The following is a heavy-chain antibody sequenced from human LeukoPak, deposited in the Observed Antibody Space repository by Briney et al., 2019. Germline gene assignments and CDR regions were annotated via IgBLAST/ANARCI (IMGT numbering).Heavy chain of an antibody. D-gene: IGHD3-22*01. Sequence: GGSLRLSCSASGFTFSNYAMHWVRQAPGKGLEYVSVISSTGGSTYYADSVKGRFTVSRDNSKNTLYLQMSSLRAEDTAVYYCVKECLVIINYYFDYWGQGTLVTVSS. V-gene: IGHV3-64D*06. CDR3: VKECLVIINYYFDY. CDR1: GFTFSNYA. J-gene: IGHJ4*02. CDR2: ISSTGGST.